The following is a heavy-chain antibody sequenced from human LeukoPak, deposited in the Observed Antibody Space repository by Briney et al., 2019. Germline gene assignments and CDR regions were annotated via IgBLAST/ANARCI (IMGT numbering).Heavy chain of an antibody. Sequence: GRSLRLSCAASRFTFRNHGMHWVRQAPGKGLEWVAVIWYDGGDTYYTDPVKGRFTISRDNSKNTLYLQMNSLRVEDTAVYYCARDRSLRYFDYWGQGTVVTVSS. CDR1: RFTFRNHG. V-gene: IGHV3-33*01. CDR2: IWYDGGDT. CDR3: ARDRSLRYFDY. J-gene: IGHJ4*02.